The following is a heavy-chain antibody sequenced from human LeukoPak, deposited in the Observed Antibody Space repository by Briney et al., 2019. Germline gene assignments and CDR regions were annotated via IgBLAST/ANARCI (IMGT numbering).Heavy chain of an antibody. J-gene: IGHJ4*02. V-gene: IGHV4-39*01. CDR2: IYYSGST. D-gene: IGHD1-26*01. Sequence: PSETLSLTCTVSGGSIRSSYYYWGWIRQPPGKGLEWIGSIYYSGSTYYNPSLKSRVTVSVDTSKNQFSLRLSSVTAADTAVYYCARQIAAATLYYFDFWGQGTLVTVSS. CDR1: GGSIRSSYYY. CDR3: ARQIAAATLYYFDF.